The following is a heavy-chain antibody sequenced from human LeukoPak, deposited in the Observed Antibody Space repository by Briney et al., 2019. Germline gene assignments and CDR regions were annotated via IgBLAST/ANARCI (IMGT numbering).Heavy chain of an antibody. CDR3: AKVLSLDNVVVQAANP. Sequence: GGSLRLSCAASRFTFISDAMSWVRQAPGKGREWVSAISGSGGSTYYADSVKGRFTISRDNSKNTLYLQMNSLRDEDAAVYYCAKVLSLDNVVVQAANPWGQGTLVTVSS. V-gene: IGHV3-23*01. J-gene: IGHJ5*02. CDR1: RFTFISDA. D-gene: IGHD2-2*03. CDR2: ISGSGGST.